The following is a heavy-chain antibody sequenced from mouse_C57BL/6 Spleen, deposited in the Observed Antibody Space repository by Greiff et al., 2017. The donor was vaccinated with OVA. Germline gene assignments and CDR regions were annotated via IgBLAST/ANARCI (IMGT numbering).Heavy chain of an antibody. CDR1: GYTFTSYW. CDR3: ARRDYGSWYFDV. Sequence: VKLQQPGAELVMPGASVKLSCKASGYTFTSYWMHWVKQRPGQGLEWIGEIDPSDSYTNYNQKFKGKSTLTVDKSSSTAYMQLSSLTSEDSAVYYCARRDYGSWYFDVWGTGTTVTVSS. J-gene: IGHJ1*03. CDR2: IDPSDSYT. V-gene: IGHV1-69*01. D-gene: IGHD1-1*01.